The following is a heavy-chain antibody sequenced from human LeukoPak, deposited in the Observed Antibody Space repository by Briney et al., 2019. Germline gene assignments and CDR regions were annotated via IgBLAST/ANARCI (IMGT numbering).Heavy chain of an antibody. CDR3: VRDLGSGDHGLLV. CDR2: ISRTGTTN. D-gene: IGHD2-21*02. J-gene: IGHJ4*02. CDR1: GFTFSSYT. Sequence: GGSLTLSWAASGFTFSSYTMSCVRQGPRGRVGWISYISRTGTTNYSADSVKGQFTISRDNAKKSLDLQMDSLRSEDTARYFCVRDLGSGDHGLLVGGEGTVLSVSS. V-gene: IGHV3-48*01.